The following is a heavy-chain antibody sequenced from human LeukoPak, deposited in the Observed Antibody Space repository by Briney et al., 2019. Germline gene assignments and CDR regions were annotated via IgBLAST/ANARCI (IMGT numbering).Heavy chain of an antibody. Sequence: GASVKVSCKASGYTFTGYYMHWVRQAPGQGLEWMGIINPSGGSTSYAQKFQGRVTMTRDMSTSTVYMELSSLRSEDTAVYYCARGEKVAAAGSPVDVWGKGTTVTVSS. D-gene: IGHD6-13*01. J-gene: IGHJ6*04. CDR3: ARGEKVAAAGSPVDV. CDR2: INPSGGST. CDR1: GYTFTGYY. V-gene: IGHV1-46*01.